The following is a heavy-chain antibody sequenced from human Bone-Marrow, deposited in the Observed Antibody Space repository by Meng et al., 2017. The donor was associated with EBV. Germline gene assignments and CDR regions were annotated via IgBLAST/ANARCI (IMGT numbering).Heavy chain of an antibody. CDR3: ASTNLGYCSGGSCLGPFDY. CDR1: GGTFSSYA. V-gene: IGHV1-69*01. CDR2: IIPIFGTA. D-gene: IGHD2-15*01. Sequence: QVQLVQSGAEVKKPGCSVKVSCKASGGTFSSYAISWVRQAPGQGLEWMGGIIPIFGTANYAQKFQGRVTITADESTSTAYMELSSLRSEDTAVYYCASTNLGYCSGGSCLGPFDYWGQGTLVTVSS. J-gene: IGHJ4*02.